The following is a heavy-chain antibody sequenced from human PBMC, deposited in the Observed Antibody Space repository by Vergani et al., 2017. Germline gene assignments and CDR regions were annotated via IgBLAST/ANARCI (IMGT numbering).Heavy chain of an antibody. J-gene: IGHJ4*02. D-gene: IGHD6-13*01. CDR3: AKGRLSSSWSGIDY. V-gene: IGHV4-4*07. CDR1: GGSISSYY. Sequence: QVQLQESGPGLVKPSETLSLTCTVSGGSISSYYWSWIRQPAGKGLEWIGRIYTSGSTNYNPSLKSRVTMSVDTSKNQFSLKLSSVTAADTAVYYCAKGRLSSSWSGIDYWGQGTLVTVSS. CDR2: IYTSGST.